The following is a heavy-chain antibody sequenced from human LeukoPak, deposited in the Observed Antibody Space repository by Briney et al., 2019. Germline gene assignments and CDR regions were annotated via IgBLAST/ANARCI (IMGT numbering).Heavy chain of an antibody. D-gene: IGHD4-17*01. Sequence: GGSLRLSCAASGFTFSSYAMSWVRQAPGKGLEWVSAISGSGGSTYYADSVKGRFTISRDNSKNTLCLQMNSLRAEDTAVYYCAKDTGSVTPRGNDYWGQGTLVTVSS. CDR2: ISGSGGST. J-gene: IGHJ4*02. V-gene: IGHV3-23*01. CDR1: GFTFSSYA. CDR3: AKDTGSVTPRGNDY.